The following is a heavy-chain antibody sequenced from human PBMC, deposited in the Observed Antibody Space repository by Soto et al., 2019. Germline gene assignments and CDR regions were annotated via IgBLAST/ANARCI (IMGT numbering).Heavy chain of an antibody. V-gene: IGHV3-11*04. CDR2: ISSSSAI. D-gene: IGHD7-27*01. Sequence: PGGSLRLSCAASGFTFSDYYMSWIRQAPGKGLEWVSYISSSSAIRYADSVQGRFTISRDNAKNSLYLQMNSLKDEDTAVYYCVRDLNWGFDYWGQGTLVTVSS. CDR3: VRDLNWGFDY. CDR1: GFTFSDYY. J-gene: IGHJ4*02.